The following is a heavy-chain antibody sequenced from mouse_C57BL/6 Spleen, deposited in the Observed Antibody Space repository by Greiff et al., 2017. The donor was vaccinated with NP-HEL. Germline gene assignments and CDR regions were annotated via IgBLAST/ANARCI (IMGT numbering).Heavy chain of an antibody. CDR1: GFTFSDYG. CDR3: ARPLTGTDAMDY. V-gene: IGHV5-17*01. D-gene: IGHD4-1*01. J-gene: IGHJ4*01. CDR2: ISSGSSTI. Sequence: EVKLMESGGGLVKPGGSLKLSCAASGFTFSDYGMHWVRQAPEKGLEWVAYISSGSSTIYYADTVKGRFTISRDNAKNTLFLQMTSLRSEDTAMYYCARPLTGTDAMDYWGQGTSVTVSS.